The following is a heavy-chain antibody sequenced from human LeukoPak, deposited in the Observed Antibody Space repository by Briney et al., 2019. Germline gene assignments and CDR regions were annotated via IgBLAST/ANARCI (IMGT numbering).Heavy chain of an antibody. D-gene: IGHD6-13*01. J-gene: IGHJ4*02. CDR3: AKAIGAAAGTFDY. V-gene: IGHV3-23*01. CDR1: GFTFSSYA. Sequence: GGSLRLSCAASGFTFSSYAMSWVRQAPGKGLEWVSTISGSGCITYYADSVKGRFTLSRDNSKSTLYVQMNSLRVEDTAVYYCAKAIGAAAGTFDYWGQGTLVTVSS. CDR2: ISGSGCIT.